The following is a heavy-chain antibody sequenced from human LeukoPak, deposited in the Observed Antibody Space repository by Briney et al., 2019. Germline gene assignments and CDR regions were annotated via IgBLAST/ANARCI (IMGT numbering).Heavy chain of an antibody. D-gene: IGHD3-3*01. V-gene: IGHV3-21*01. J-gene: IGHJ4*02. CDR1: GFTFSSYA. CDR3: ARGLDYDFWSGYSNPYYFDY. Sequence: PGGSLRLSCAVSGFTFSSYAMSWVRQAPGKGLEWVSSISSSSSYIYYADSVKGRFTISRDNAKNSLYLQMNSLRAEDTAVYYCARGLDYDFWSGYSNPYYFDYWGQGTLVTVSS. CDR2: ISSSSSYI.